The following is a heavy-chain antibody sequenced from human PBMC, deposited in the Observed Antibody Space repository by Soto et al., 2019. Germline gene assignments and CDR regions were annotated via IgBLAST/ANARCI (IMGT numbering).Heavy chain of an antibody. CDR1: GGSISSSSYY. V-gene: IGHV4-39*01. CDR3: ARHLASYSEADY. D-gene: IGHD3-10*01. CDR2: IYYSGST. Sequence: PSETLSLTCTVSGGSISSSSYYWGWIRQPPGKGLEWIGSIYYSGSTYYNPSLKSRVTISVDTSKNQFSLKLSSVTAADTAVYYCARHLASYSEADYWGQGTLVTVSS. J-gene: IGHJ4*02.